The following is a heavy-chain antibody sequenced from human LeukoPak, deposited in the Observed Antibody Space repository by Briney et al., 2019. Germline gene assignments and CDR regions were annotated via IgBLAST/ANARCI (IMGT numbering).Heavy chain of an antibody. D-gene: IGHD6-19*01. V-gene: IGHV4-39*01. CDR1: GGSISSSSYY. CDR3: ARRSSVAGTFDY. CDR2: IYYSGST. J-gene: IGHJ4*02. Sequence: SETLSLTCTVSGGSISSSSYYWGWIRQPPGKGLEWIGSIYYSGSTYYNPSLKSRVTMSVDTSKNQFSLKLSSVTAADTAVYYCARRSSVAGTFDYWGQGTLVTVSS.